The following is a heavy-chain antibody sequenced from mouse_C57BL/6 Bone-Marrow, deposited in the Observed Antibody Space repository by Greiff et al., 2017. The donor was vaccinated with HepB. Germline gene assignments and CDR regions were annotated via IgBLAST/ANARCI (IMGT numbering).Heavy chain of an antibody. CDR3: ANWDDAMDY. Sequence: EVQLQQSGPELVKPGASVKISCKASGYTFTDYYMNWVKQSHGKSLEWIGDINPNNGGTSYNQKFKGKATLTVDKSSSTAYMELRSPTSEDSAVYYCANWDDAMDYWGQGTSVTVSS. CDR2: INPNNGGT. CDR1: GYTFTDYY. J-gene: IGHJ4*01. V-gene: IGHV1-26*01. D-gene: IGHD4-1*01.